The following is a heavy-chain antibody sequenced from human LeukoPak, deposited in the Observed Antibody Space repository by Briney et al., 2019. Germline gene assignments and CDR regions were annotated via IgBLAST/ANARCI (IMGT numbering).Heavy chain of an antibody. J-gene: IGHJ4*02. CDR2: ISYDGSSK. D-gene: IGHD6-19*01. Sequence: GGSLRLSCAASGFTFRSYGMHWVRQAPGKGLEWVAVISYDGSSKYYTDSMEGRLTISRDDSKNTLYRQMNSLRAEDTAVYYCANQRSGGSGWCMDYWGQGTLVTVSS. V-gene: IGHV3-30*18. CDR3: ANQRSGGSGWCMDY. CDR1: GFTFRSYG.